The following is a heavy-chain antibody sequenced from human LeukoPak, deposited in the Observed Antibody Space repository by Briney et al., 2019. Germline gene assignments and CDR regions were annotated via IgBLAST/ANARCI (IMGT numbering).Heavy chain of an antibody. J-gene: IGHJ5*02. CDR3: AMQVGIYGDYNNWFDP. CDR1: GAPLNNYY. D-gene: IGHD4-17*01. V-gene: IGHV4-59*08. Sequence: SETLSLTCTVSGAPLNNYYWNWVRQPPGKELEWIGNVDYSGSTRYNPSLKSRATMSLDSSKNQFSLRLTSVTAADMAVYYCAMQVGIYGDYNNWFDPWGRGARVTVSS. CDR2: VDYSGST.